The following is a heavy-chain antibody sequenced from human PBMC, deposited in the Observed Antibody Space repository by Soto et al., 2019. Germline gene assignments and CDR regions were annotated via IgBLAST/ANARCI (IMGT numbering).Heavy chain of an antibody. CDR2: IWYDGSNM. Sequence: PVGSLRLSCAASGFNFINTCMHWVRQAPGKGLEWVAVIWYDGSNMFYADSVKGGFTISRENYKNTLFMQMNRLRADDTAVYCCGRGIDYGNYAIDYWGQGTLVTVSS. CDR3: GRGIDYGNYAIDY. V-gene: IGHV3-33*01. J-gene: IGHJ4*02. D-gene: IGHD4-17*01. CDR1: GFNFINTC.